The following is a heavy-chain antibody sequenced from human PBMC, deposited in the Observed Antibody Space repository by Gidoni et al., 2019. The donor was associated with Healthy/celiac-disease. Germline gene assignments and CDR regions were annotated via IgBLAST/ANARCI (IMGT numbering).Heavy chain of an antibody. V-gene: IGHV3-15*01. CDR1: GFTFINAW. D-gene: IGHD3-22*01. CDR3: TTDHDSSGYTLWY. CDR2: IKSKTDGGTT. Sequence: EVQLVESGGGLVKPGGSLRLSCAASGFTFINAWMSWVRQAPGKGLEWVGRIKSKTDGGTTDYAAPVKGRFTISRDDSKNTLYLQMNSLKTEDTAVYYCTTDHDSSGYTLWYWGQGTLVTVSS. J-gene: IGHJ4*02.